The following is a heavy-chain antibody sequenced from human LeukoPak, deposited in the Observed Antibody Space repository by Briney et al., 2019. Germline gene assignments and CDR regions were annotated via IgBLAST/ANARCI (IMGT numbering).Heavy chain of an antibody. CDR3: ARLGIAARLFDY. CDR2: IYYSGST. J-gene: IGHJ4*02. CDR1: GGSFSGYY. D-gene: IGHD6-6*01. V-gene: IGHV4-34*01. Sequence: SETLSLTCAVYGGSFSGYYWSWIRQPPGKGLEWIGSIYYSGSTYYNPSLKSRVTISVDTSKNQFSLKLSSVTAADTAVYYCARLGIAARLFDYWGQGTLVTVSS.